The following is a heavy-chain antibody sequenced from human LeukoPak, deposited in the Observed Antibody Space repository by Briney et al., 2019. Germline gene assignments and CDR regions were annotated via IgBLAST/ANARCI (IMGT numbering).Heavy chain of an antibody. D-gene: IGHD3-10*01. CDR3: ARGGPSITMVRGVITHFDY. V-gene: IGHV4-4*07. Sequence: SETLSLTCTVSGGSISSYYWSWIRQPAGKGLEWIGRIYTSGSTNYNPSLKSRVTMSVDTSKNQFSLKLSSVTAADTAVYYCARGGPSITMVRGVITHFDYWGQGTLVTVSS. CDR2: IYTSGST. CDR1: GGSISSYY. J-gene: IGHJ4*02.